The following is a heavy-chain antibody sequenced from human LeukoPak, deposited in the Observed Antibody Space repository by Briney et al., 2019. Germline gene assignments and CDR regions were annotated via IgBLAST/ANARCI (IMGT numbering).Heavy chain of an antibody. J-gene: IGHJ1*01. CDR3: ARGGYSSSWYPRAEYFQH. V-gene: IGHV1-2*02. D-gene: IGHD6-13*01. CDR2: INPNSDGT. CDR1: GYTFTGYY. Sequence: GASVKVSCKASGYTFTGYYMHLVRQAPGHGLEWMGWINPNSDGTNYAQKLQGRVTMTRDASISTAYMELSRLRSDDTAVYYCARGGYSSSWYPRAEYFQHWGQGTLVTVSS.